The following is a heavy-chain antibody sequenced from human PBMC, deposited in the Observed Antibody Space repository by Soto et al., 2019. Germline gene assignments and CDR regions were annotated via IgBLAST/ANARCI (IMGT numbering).Heavy chain of an antibody. D-gene: IGHD2-15*01. CDR3: ARDSAVDYYYYGMDV. CDR2: IYYSGST. Sequence: QVQLQESGPGLVKPSETLSLTCTVSGGSISSYYWSWIRQPPGKGLEWIGYIYYSGSTNYNPSLKSRVTISVHTSKNQFSLKLRSVTAADTAVYYCARDSAVDYYYYGMDVWGPGTTVTVSS. J-gene: IGHJ6*02. CDR1: GGSISSYY. V-gene: IGHV4-59*01.